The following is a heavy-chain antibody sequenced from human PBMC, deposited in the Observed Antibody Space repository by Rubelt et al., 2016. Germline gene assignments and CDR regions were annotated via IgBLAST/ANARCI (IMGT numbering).Heavy chain of an antibody. CDR1: GFTFSSQW. CDR2: IYCGGNT. CDR3: AREYDV. Sequence: EVQLVESGGGLVQPGGSLRLSCAASGFTFSSQWMHWVRQAPGKGLVWVSLIYCGGNTHYADSVKGRFTISRDNSKNTLYLQLNSLRAEDTAVYYCAREYDVWGQGSLVTVSS. J-gene: IGHJ4*02. V-gene: IGHV3-66*01. D-gene: IGHD3-3*01.